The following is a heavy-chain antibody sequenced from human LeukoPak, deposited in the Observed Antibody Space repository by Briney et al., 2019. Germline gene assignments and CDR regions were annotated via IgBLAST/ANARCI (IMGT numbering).Heavy chain of an antibody. J-gene: IGHJ4*02. Sequence: SETPSLTCAVYGGSFSGYYWSWIRQPPGKGLEWIGEINHSGSTNYNPSLKSRVTISVDTSKNQFSLKLSSVTAADTAVYYCARALVQWLANMPFDYWGQGTLVTVSS. CDR2: INHSGST. D-gene: IGHD6-19*01. V-gene: IGHV4-34*01. CDR3: ARALVQWLANMPFDY. CDR1: GGSFSGYY.